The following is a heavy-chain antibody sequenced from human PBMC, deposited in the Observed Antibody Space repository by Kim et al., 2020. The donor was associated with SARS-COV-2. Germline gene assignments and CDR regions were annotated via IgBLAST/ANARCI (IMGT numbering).Heavy chain of an antibody. CDR3: ARNIRFGELLGY. CDR1: GYTFTSYY. J-gene: IGHJ4*02. V-gene: IGHV1-46*01. D-gene: IGHD3-10*01. Sequence: APVKVSCKASGYTFTSYYMHWVRQAPGQGLEWMGIINPSGGSTSYAQKFQGRVTMTRDTSTSTVYMELSSLRSEDTAVYYCARNIRFGELLGYWGQGTLVTVSS. CDR2: INPSGGST.